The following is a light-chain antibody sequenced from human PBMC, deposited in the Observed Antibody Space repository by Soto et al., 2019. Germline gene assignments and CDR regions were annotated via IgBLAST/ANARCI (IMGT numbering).Light chain of an antibody. Sequence: EIVLTQSPGTLSLSPGERATLSCRASQSVSSAYLAWYQHKPGQPPTLLIYAASSRVTGIPDRFSGSRSGTDFTLTISRLEPEDFAVYYCQQYGSSSTWTFGQGTKVEIK. J-gene: IGKJ1*01. V-gene: IGKV3-20*01. CDR2: AAS. CDR1: QSVSSAY. CDR3: QQYGSSSTWT.